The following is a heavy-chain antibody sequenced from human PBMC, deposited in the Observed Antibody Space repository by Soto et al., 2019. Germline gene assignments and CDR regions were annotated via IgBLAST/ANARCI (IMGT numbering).Heavy chain of an antibody. CDR1: GGSISSYY. J-gene: IGHJ6*03. Sequence: PSETLSLTCTVSGGSISSYYWSWIRQPPGKGLEWIGYIYYSGSTNYNPSLKSRVTISVDTSKNQFSLKLSSVTAADTAVYYCARHANNYYGSGSYYNDYYYYMDVWGKGTTVTVSS. D-gene: IGHD3-10*01. CDR3: ARHANNYYGSGSYYNDYYYYMDV. CDR2: IYYSGST. V-gene: IGHV4-59*08.